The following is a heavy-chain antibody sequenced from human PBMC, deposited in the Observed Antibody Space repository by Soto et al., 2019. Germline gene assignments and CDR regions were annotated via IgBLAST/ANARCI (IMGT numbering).Heavy chain of an antibody. CDR1: GFTFSSYA. CDR2: ISGSGGST. J-gene: IGHJ4*02. V-gene: IGHV3-23*01. CDR3: ASHWHRSAARFYY. D-gene: IGHD6-25*01. Sequence: GGSLRLSCAASGFTFSSYAMSWVRQAPGKGLEWVSAISGSGGSTYYADSGKGRFSISRDNSKNTLYLQMNSLRAEDTAVYYCASHWHRSAARFYYWGQGTLVTVSS.